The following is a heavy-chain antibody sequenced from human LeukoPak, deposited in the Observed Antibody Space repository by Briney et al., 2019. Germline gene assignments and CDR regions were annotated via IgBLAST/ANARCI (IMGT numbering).Heavy chain of an antibody. CDR1: GGSISSGGYY. CDR2: IYYSGST. CDR3: ARSADRLPAANSCYYYYYMDV. Sequence: SETLSLTCTVAGGSISSGGYYWSGIRQHPGKGLEWIGYIYYSGSTYYNPSLKSRVTISVDTSKNQFSLKLSSVTAADMAVYYCARSADRLPAANSCYYYYYMDVWGKGTTVTVSS. V-gene: IGHV4-31*03. D-gene: IGHD2-2*01. J-gene: IGHJ6*03.